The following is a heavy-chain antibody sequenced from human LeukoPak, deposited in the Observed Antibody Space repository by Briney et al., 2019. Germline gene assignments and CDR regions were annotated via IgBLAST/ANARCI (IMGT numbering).Heavy chain of an antibody. CDR1: GFTFTDYG. CDR3: ASDRETANWFDP. CDR2: VWFDGSSK. J-gene: IGHJ5*02. D-gene: IGHD2-21*02. Sequence: GGSLRLSCAASGFTFTDYGIHWVRQAPGKGLEWVAVVWFDGSSKYFGDSVKGRFTISRDNSNNTVFLQMNSLRVEDTAVYYCASDRETANWFDPWGQGTLVTVSS. V-gene: IGHV3-33*01.